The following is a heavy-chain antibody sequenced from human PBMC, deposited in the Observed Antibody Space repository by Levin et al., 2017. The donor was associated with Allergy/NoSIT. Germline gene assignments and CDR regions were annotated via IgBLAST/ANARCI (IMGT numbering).Heavy chain of an antibody. V-gene: IGHV3-9*01. CDR3: AKDIGSSPYNNWFDP. CDR1: GFTFDDYA. CDR2: ISWNSGSI. J-gene: IGHJ5*02. D-gene: IGHD6-13*01. Sequence: LSLTCAASGFTFDDYAMHWVRQAPGKGLEWVSGISWNSGSIGYADSVKGRFTISRDNAKNSLYLQMNSLRAEDTALYYCAKDIGSSPYNNWFDPWGQGTLVTVSS.